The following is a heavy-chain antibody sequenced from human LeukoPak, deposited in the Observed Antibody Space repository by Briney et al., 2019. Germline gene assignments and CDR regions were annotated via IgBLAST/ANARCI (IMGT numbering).Heavy chain of an antibody. CDR3: ARDIETPMGPSGAFDI. Sequence: GGSLRLSCAASGFTVSSNYMSWVRQAPGKGLEWVSVIYSGGSTYYADSVKGRFTIPRDNSKNTLYLQMNSLRAEDTAVYYCARDIETPMGPSGAFDIWGQGTMVTVSS. V-gene: IGHV3-66*01. D-gene: IGHD5-18*01. J-gene: IGHJ3*02. CDR2: IYSGGST. CDR1: GFTVSSNY.